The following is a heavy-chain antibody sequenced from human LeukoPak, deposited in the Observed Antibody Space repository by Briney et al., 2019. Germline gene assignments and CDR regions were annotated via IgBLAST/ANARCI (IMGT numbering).Heavy chain of an antibody. Sequence: SETLSLTCTVSGGSISSYYWSWIRQPPGKGLEWIGYIYYSGSTNYNPSLKSRVTISVDTSKNQFSLKLSSVTAADTAVYHCARGRRGTIFGVVTSNGYLYYYYYMDVWGKGTTVTVSS. CDR3: ARGRRGTIFGVVTSNGYLYYYYYMDV. CDR2: IYYSGST. V-gene: IGHV4-59*01. D-gene: IGHD3-3*01. J-gene: IGHJ6*03. CDR1: GGSISSYY.